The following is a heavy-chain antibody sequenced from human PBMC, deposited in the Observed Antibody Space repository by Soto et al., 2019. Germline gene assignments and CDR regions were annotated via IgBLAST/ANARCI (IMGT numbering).Heavy chain of an antibody. Sequence: ASVKVSCKDSGYTFTSYGISWVRQAPGQGLEWMGWISAYNGNTNYAQKLQGRVTMTTDTSTSTAYMELRSLRSDDTAVYYCAREGSSGYGGRWFDPWGQGTLVTVSS. D-gene: IGHD6-19*01. CDR2: ISAYNGNT. V-gene: IGHV1-18*01. CDR3: AREGSSGYGGRWFDP. J-gene: IGHJ5*02. CDR1: GYTFTSYG.